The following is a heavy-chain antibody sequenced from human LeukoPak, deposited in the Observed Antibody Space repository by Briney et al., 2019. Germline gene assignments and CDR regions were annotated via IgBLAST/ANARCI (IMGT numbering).Heavy chain of an antibody. CDR1: GFTFTTSP. CDR2: IDSRGRAI. V-gene: IGHV3-48*04. D-gene: IGHD1-20*01. CDR3: ATSLTALDY. J-gene: IGHJ4*02. Sequence: TGGSLRLSCAASGFTFTTSPMNWVRQAPGKGLEWVSYIDSRGRAIYYADSVKGRFTISRDNAMNSLYLQMNSLRAEDTAVYYCATSLTALDYWGQGTLVTVSS.